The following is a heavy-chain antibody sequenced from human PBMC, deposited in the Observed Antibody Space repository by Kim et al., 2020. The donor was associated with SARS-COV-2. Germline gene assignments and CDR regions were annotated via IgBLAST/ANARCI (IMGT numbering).Heavy chain of an antibody. J-gene: IGHJ6*01. D-gene: IGHD6-13*01. CDR1: GGSISSSSSC. Sequence: SETLSLTCTVSGGSISSSSSCWGWIRQPPGKGLEWIGSIYYSGSTYYNPSLKSRVTISVDTSKNQFSLNLSSVTAADTAVYYCARSSSSSWYGYYYYGM. CDR2: IYYSGST. CDR3: ARSSSSSWYGYYYYGM. V-gene: IGHV4-39*01.